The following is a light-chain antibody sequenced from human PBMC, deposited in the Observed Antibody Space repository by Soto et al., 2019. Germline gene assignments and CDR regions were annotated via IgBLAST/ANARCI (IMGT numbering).Light chain of an antibody. Sequence: IQMPQSPSSLSASIGDRVTITCRASQGIGVRLAWFQQKPGKAPQYLIQSASILQSGVPSRFSGSGSGTEFILTINSLQPEDVAIYYCLQVNSFPRTFGQGTKVEIK. CDR2: SAS. V-gene: IGKV1-12*01. CDR3: LQVNSFPRT. CDR1: QGIGVR. J-gene: IGKJ1*01.